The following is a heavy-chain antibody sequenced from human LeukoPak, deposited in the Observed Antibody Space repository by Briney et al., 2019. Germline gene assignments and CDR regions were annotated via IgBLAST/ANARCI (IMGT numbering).Heavy chain of an antibody. CDR3: ARVPNYSGSYSDS. V-gene: IGHV4-59*11. CDR2: IYYSGST. J-gene: IGHJ4*02. Sequence: SETLSLTCTVSGGSISSHYWSWIRQPPGKGLEGSGYIYYSGSTNYNPSLKSRVTISVDTSKNQFSLKLSSVTAADTAVYYCARVPNYSGSYSDSWGQGTLVTVSS. D-gene: IGHD1-26*01. CDR1: GGSISSHY.